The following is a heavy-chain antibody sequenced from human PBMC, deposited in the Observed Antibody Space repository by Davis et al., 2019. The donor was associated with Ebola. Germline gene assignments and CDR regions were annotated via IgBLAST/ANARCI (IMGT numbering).Heavy chain of an antibody. J-gene: IGHJ1*01. CDR2: ISSSSSYI. V-gene: IGHV3-21*01. Sequence: GESLKISCAASGFTFSSYSMNWVRQAPGKGLEWVSSISSSSSYIYYADSVKGRFTISRDNAKNSLYLQMNSLRAEDTAVYYCARTSHYYDSSGYYSAEYFQHWGQGTLVTVSS. CDR1: GFTFSSYS. D-gene: IGHD3-22*01. CDR3: ARTSHYYDSSGYYSAEYFQH.